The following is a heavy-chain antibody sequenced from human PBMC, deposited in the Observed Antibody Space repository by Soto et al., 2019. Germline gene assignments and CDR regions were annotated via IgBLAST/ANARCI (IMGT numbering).Heavy chain of an antibody. Sequence: GGSLRLSCAASGFTFSNYAVSWVRQAPGKGLEWVSAISASGISTYYADSVKGRFTISRDNSKNTLYLQMNSLRADDTAVYYCAKEYGRLDYWGQGTLVTSPQ. CDR2: ISASGIST. CDR1: GFTFSNYA. CDR3: AKEYGRLDY. D-gene: IGHD4-17*01. V-gene: IGHV3-23*01. J-gene: IGHJ4*02.